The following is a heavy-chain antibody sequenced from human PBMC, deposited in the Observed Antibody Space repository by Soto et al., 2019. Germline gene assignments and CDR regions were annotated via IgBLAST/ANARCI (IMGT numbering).Heavy chain of an antibody. CDR1: GFTDSRNY. CDR2: IYSDDST. D-gene: IGHD6-19*01. V-gene: IGHV3-66*01. CDR3: ARSTGWYCFDY. J-gene: IGHJ4*02. Sequence: EVELVESGGGLVQPGGTLRLSCAASGFTDSRNYMSWACQAPGKGLEWVSVIYSDDSTFYADSVKGRFTISRDKSKNTLFLQMNSLRAEDTATYYCARSTGWYCFDYWGQGALVTVSS.